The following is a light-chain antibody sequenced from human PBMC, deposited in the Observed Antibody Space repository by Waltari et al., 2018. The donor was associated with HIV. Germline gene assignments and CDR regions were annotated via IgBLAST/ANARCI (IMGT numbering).Light chain of an antibody. Sequence: QSALTQPPPASGSPGPSVTISCPGKASDVGAYNYVSWYQQHPGKPPKLIIYEVFKRPSGVPDRFSGSKSGNTASLTVSGLQAEDEANYYCASYAGRNTLVFGGGTKLTVL. V-gene: IGLV2-8*01. CDR1: ASDVGAYNY. CDR2: EVF. J-gene: IGLJ2*01. CDR3: ASYAGRNTLV.